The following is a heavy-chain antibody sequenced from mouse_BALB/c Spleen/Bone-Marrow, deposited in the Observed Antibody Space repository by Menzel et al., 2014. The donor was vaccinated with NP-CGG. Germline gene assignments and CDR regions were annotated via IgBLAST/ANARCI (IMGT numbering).Heavy chain of an antibody. J-gene: IGHJ3*01. V-gene: IGHV1S29*02. Sequence: VQLQQSGPELVKPGASVKISCKASGYTFTDYNMHWVKQSHGKSLEWIGYIYPYNGGTGYNQKFKSKATLTVDNSSSTAYMELRSLTSEDSAVYCARSEGYDYDWLAYWGQGTLVTVSA. CDR3: ARSEGYDYDWLAY. CDR1: GYTFTDYN. D-gene: IGHD2-4*01. CDR2: IYPYNGGT.